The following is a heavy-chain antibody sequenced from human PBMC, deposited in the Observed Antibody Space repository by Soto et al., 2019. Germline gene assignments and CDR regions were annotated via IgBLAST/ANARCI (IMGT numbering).Heavy chain of an antibody. CDR2: IIPIFGTA. V-gene: IGHV1-69*13. CDR1: GGTFSSYA. D-gene: IGHD6-13*01. CDR3: ARHGPRIAAAAHY. J-gene: IGHJ4*02. Sequence: SVKVSCKASGGTFSSYAISWVRQAPGQGLEWMGGIIPIFGTANYAQKFQGRVTITADESTSTAYMELSSLRSEDTAVYYCARHGPRIAAAAHYWGQGTLVTVSS.